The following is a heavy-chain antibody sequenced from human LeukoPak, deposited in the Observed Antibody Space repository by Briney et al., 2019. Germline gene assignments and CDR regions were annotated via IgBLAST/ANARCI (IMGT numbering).Heavy chain of an antibody. CDR3: ARGDSGSPPIDY. Sequence: ASVKVSCKASGYTFTSYGISWVRQAPGQGLEWMGRIIPILGIANYAQKFQGRVTITADKSTSTAYMELSSPRSEDTAVYYCARGDSGSPPIDYWGQGTLVTVSS. CDR1: GYTFTSYG. CDR2: IIPILGIA. D-gene: IGHD3-10*01. V-gene: IGHV1-69*04. J-gene: IGHJ4*02.